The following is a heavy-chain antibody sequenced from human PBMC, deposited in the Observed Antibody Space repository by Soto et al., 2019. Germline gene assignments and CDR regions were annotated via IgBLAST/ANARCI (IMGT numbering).Heavy chain of an antibody. J-gene: IGHJ6*02. CDR2: ISYDGSNK. Sequence: GGSLRLSCAASGFTFSSYAMHWVRQAPGKGLEWVAVISYDGSNKYYADSVKGRFTISRDNSKNTLYLQMNSLRAEDTAVYYCASGCSSSSCLYYYYGMDVWGQGTTVTVSS. CDR3: ASGCSSSSCLYYYYGMDV. V-gene: IGHV3-30-3*01. CDR1: GFTFSSYA. D-gene: IGHD6-6*01.